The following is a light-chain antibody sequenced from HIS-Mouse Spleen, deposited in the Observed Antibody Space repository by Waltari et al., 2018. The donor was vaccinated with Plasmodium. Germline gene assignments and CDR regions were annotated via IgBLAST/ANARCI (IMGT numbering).Light chain of an antibody. CDR3: QVWDISFWV. V-gene: IGLV3-9*01. CDR1: NIGSKN. Sequence: SYELTQPLSVSVALGQTARITCGGNNIGSKNVHWYQQKPGQAPVLVIYRDSNRPSGIPERFSGSNSGNTATLTISRAQAGDEADYYCQVWDISFWVFGGGTKLTVL. CDR2: RDS. J-gene: IGLJ3*02.